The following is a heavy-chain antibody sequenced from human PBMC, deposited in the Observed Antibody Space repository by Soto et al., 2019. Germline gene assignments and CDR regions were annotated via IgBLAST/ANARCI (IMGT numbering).Heavy chain of an antibody. J-gene: IGHJ4*02. Sequence: PGGSLRLSCAASGFTFRSYAMSWVRQAPGQGLEWVSAISGSGGSTYYADSVKGRFTISRDNSKNTLYLQMNSLRAEDTAVYYCATHWIGYYPYYFGYWGQGTLVTVSS. CDR1: GFTFRSYA. V-gene: IGHV3-23*01. CDR3: ATHWIGYYPYYFGY. CDR2: ISGSGGST. D-gene: IGHD3-3*01.